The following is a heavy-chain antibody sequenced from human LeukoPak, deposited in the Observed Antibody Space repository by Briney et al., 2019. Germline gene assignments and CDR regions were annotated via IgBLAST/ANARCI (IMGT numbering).Heavy chain of an antibody. D-gene: IGHD1/OR15-1a*01. J-gene: IGHJ4*02. Sequence: PGASLRLSCAASGFTFSSYAMIWVRQIPGKGLERLEWVSSISGSGSSTYYADSVKGRFTVSRDNSKNTLYLQMDSLRAEDTAAYYCARDGETARTADYWGQGTLVTVSS. CDR2: ISGSGSST. V-gene: IGHV3-23*01. CDR1: GFTFSSYA. CDR3: ARDGETARTADY.